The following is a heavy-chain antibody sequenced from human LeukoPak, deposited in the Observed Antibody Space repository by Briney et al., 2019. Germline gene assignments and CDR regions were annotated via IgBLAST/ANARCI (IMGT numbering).Heavy chain of an antibody. D-gene: IGHD3-10*01. Sequence: PGGSLRLSCAAYGFNFNDYAMHWVRQPPGKGLEWIGYIYYSGSTNYNPSLKSRVTISVDTSKNQFSLKLSSVTAADTAVYYCASSNYYGSGSYPPYFDYWGQGTLVTVSS. CDR2: IYYSGST. CDR3: ASSNYYGSGSYPPYFDY. V-gene: IGHV4-59*01. J-gene: IGHJ4*02. CDR1: GFNFNDYA.